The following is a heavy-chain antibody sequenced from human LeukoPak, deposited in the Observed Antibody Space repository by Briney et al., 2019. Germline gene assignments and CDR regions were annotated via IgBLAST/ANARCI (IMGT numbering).Heavy chain of an antibody. Sequence: GGSLRLSCVASGFTFSDYGVHWVRQAPGKGLEWVAVISYDGSDIYYADSVKGRFTISRDNSRTTLYLQMNSLRPEDTAVYYCANEDIGGWYGMDVWGQGTTVTVPS. CDR2: ISYDGSDI. CDR1: GFTFSDYG. CDR3: ANEDIGGWYGMDV. D-gene: IGHD6-19*01. V-gene: IGHV3-30*18. J-gene: IGHJ6*02.